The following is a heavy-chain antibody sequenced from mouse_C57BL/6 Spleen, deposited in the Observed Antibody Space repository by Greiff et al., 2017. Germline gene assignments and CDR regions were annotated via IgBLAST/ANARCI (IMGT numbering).Heavy chain of an antibody. CDR3: ARGPPYYDYPHYYAMDY. Sequence: EVQLQQSGPVLVKPGASVKMSCKASGYTFTDYYMNWVKQSHGKSLEWIGVINPYNGGTSYNQKFKGKATLTVDKSSSTAYMELNSLTSEDSAVYYCARGPPYYDYPHYYAMDYWGQGTSVTVSS. J-gene: IGHJ4*01. CDR2: INPYNGGT. V-gene: IGHV1-19*01. CDR1: GYTFTDYY. D-gene: IGHD2-4*01.